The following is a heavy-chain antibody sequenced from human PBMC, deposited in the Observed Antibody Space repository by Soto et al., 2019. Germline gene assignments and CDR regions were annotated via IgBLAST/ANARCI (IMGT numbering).Heavy chain of an antibody. CDR2: IIPIFGTA. J-gene: IGHJ6*02. CDR1: GGTFSSYA. D-gene: IGHD2-21*02. V-gene: IGHV1-69*01. CDR3: AERYWGGDCLKHYYYYYGMDV. Sequence: QVQLVQSGAEVKKPGSSVKVSCKASGGTFSSYAISWVRQAPGQGLEWMGGIIPIFGTANYAQKFQGRVTITADESTSTAYMELSSLRSEDTAVYYCAERYWGGDCLKHYYYYYGMDVWGQGTTVTVSS.